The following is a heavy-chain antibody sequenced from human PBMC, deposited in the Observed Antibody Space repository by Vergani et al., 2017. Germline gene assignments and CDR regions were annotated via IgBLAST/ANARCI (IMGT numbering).Heavy chain of an antibody. CDR2: IYTSGST. Sequence: QLQLQESGPGLVKPSETLSLTCTVSGGSISSSSYYWGWIRQPPGKGLEWIGRIYTSGSTNYNPSLKSRVTISVDTSKNQFSLKLSSVTAADTAVYYCAAMTPVATIRYWGQGTLVTVSS. CDR3: AAMTPVATIRY. V-gene: IGHV4-61*05. D-gene: IGHD5-12*01. CDR1: GGSISSSSYY. J-gene: IGHJ4*02.